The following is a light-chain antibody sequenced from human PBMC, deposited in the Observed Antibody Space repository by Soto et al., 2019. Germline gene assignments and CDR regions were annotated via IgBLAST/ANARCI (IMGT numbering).Light chain of an antibody. CDR3: SSYAGTNRV. Sequence: QSALTQPPSASGSPGQSVTISCTGTSSDVGANNYVSWYQLHPGKAPKLMIYEVTKRPSGVPDRFSGSKSGNTASLTVSGLQAEDEADYYCSSYAGTNRVFGTGTKLTVL. CDR2: EVT. V-gene: IGLV2-8*01. CDR1: SSDVGANNY. J-gene: IGLJ1*01.